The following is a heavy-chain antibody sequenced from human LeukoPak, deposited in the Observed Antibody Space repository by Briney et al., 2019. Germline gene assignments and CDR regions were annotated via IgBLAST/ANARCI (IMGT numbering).Heavy chain of an antibody. V-gene: IGHV3-23*01. CDR3: ARLISTSSSRFSDY. D-gene: IGHD6-6*01. CDR2: ISISGGNT. CDR1: GFTFSSYA. J-gene: IGHJ4*02. Sequence: GGSLRLSCAASGFTFSSYAMSWVRQAPGKGLEWVSAISISGGNTYYADSVKGRLTISRDTSRNTLYLQMHSLRAEDTAVYYCARLISTSSSRFSDYWGQGTLVTVSS.